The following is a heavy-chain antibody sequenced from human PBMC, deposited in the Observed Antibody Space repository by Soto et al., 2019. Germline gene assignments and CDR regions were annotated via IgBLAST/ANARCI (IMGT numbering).Heavy chain of an antibody. CDR1: GFTFSSYA. J-gene: IGHJ5*02. CDR3: AKGYYGSGSSANWFDP. Sequence: ESGGGVVQPGRSLRLSCAASGFTFSSYAMHWVRQAPGKGLEWVAVISYDGSNKYYADSVKGRFTISRDNSKNTLYLQMNSLRAEDTAVYYCAKGYYGSGSSANWFDPWGQGTLVTVSS. D-gene: IGHD3-10*01. V-gene: IGHV3-30-3*01. CDR2: ISYDGSNK.